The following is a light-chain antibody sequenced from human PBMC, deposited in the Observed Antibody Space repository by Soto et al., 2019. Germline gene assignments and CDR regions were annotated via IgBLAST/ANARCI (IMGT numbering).Light chain of an antibody. CDR1: SNDVGGYKY. CDR2: EVN. CDR3: SSYSSNNILSYV. Sequence: SALTQPASVSGAPGQSITISCTGTSNDVGGYKYVSWYQQRPGTAPKLIMFEVNNRPSGVSDRFSGSRSANTASLTISGLQAQDEADYYCSSYSSNNILSYVFGTGTKVTV. J-gene: IGLJ1*01. V-gene: IGLV2-14*03.